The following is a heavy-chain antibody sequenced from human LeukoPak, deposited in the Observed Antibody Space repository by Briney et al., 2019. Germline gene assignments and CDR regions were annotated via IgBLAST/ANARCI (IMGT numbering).Heavy chain of an antibody. Sequence: GASVKVSCKASGYTFTSYYMHWVRQAPGQGLEWMGRIIPIFGTANYAQKFQGRVTITTDESTSTAYMELSSLRSEDTAVYYCARDRITMVRGVIITTDAFDIWGQGTMVTVSS. CDR2: IIPIFGTA. J-gene: IGHJ3*02. CDR1: GYTFTSYY. CDR3: ARDRITMVRGVIITTDAFDI. D-gene: IGHD3-10*01. V-gene: IGHV1-69*05.